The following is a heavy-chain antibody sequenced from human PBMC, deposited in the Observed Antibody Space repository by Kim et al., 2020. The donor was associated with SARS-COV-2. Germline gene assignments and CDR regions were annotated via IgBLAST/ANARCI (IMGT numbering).Heavy chain of an antibody. J-gene: IGHJ6*02. CDR3: ARDLDGDYFPVGMDV. D-gene: IGHD4-17*01. CDR2: IIPIFGTA. V-gene: IGHV1-69*13. Sequence: SVKVSCKASGGTFSSYAISWVRQAPGQGLEWMGGIIPIFGTANYAQKFQGRVTITADESTSTAYMELSSLRSEDTAVYYCARDLDGDYFPVGMDVWGQGTTVTVSS. CDR1: GGTFSSYA.